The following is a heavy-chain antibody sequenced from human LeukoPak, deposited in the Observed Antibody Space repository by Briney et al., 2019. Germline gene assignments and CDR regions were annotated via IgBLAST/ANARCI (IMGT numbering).Heavy chain of an antibody. J-gene: IGHJ5*02. CDR3: ARAHQVLRFLEWLSLGWFDP. Sequence: SETLSLTCTVSGGSISSGGYYWSWIRQPPGKGLEWIGYIYHSGSTYYNPSLKSRVTISVDRSKNQFSLKLSSVTAADTAVYYCARAHQVLRFLEWLSLGWFDPWGQGTLVIVSS. D-gene: IGHD3-3*01. V-gene: IGHV4-30-2*01. CDR1: GGSISSGGYY. CDR2: IYHSGST.